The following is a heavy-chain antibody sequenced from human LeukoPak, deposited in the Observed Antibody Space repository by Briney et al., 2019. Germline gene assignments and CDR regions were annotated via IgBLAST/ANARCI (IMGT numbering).Heavy chain of an antibody. D-gene: IGHD2-2*02. V-gene: IGHV3-74*03. J-gene: IGHJ3*02. CDR3: AKVVTCSSTSCYTDGDWQHAFDI. Sequence: PGGSLRLSCGASGFTFRNYWMNWVRQAPGKGLVWLSSIGGDGSDTQYADSVKGRFTISRDNSKNTLYLQMNSLRAEDTAVYYCAKVVTCSSTSCYTDGDWQHAFDIWGQGTMVTVSS. CDR2: IGGDGSDT. CDR1: GFTFRNYW.